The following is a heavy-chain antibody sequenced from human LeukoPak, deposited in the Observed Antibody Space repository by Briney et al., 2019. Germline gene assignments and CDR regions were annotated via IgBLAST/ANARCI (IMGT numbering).Heavy chain of an antibody. Sequence: PGGSLRLSCAASGFTFSSYAMHLVRQAPGKGLEWVAVISYDGSNKYYADSVKGRFTISRDNSKNTLYLQMNSLRAEDTAVYYCARVKQPNAFDIWGQGTMVTVSS. V-gene: IGHV3-30-3*01. CDR1: GFTFSSYA. J-gene: IGHJ3*02. D-gene: IGHD6-13*01. CDR3: ARVKQPNAFDI. CDR2: ISYDGSNK.